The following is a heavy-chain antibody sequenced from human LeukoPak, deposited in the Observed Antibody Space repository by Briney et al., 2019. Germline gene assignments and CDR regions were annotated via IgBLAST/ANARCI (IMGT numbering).Heavy chain of an antibody. Sequence: SDTLSLTCTVSGGSISSYYWNWIRQPPGKGLEWIGYIYSSGSANYNPSLKSRVTISIDTSKNQFSLKLLSVTAADTAVYYCARGSAYGYVRLAEYWGQGTLVTVSS. J-gene: IGHJ4*02. CDR1: GGSISSYY. D-gene: IGHD3-10*02. CDR3: ARGSAYGYVRLAEY. V-gene: IGHV4-59*07. CDR2: IYSSGSA.